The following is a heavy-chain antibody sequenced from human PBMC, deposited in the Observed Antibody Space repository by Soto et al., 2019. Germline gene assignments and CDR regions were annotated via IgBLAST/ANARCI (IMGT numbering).Heavy chain of an antibody. J-gene: IGHJ4*02. CDR1: GGSISSGDYY. Sequence: SETLSLTCTVSGGSISSGDYYWSWIRQPPGKGLEWIGYIYYSGSTYYNPSLESRVTISVDTSKNQFSLKLSSVTAADTAVYYCARSYYYDSSGYRKRNPFDYWGQGTLVTVSS. D-gene: IGHD3-22*01. V-gene: IGHV4-30-4*01. CDR3: ARSYYYDSSGYRKRNPFDY. CDR2: IYYSGST.